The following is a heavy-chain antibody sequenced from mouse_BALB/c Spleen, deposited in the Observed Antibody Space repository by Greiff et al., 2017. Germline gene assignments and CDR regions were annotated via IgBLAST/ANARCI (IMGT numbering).Heavy chain of an antibody. V-gene: IGHV14-4*02. CDR3: NRITTGY. CDR2: IDPENGDT. CDR1: GFNIKDYY. D-gene: IGHD1-1*01. Sequence: VHVKQSGAELVRSGASVKLSCTASGFNIKDYYMHWVKQRPEQGLEWIGWIDPENGDTEYAPKFQGKATMTADTSSNTAYLQLSSLTSEDTAVYYCNRITTGYWGQGTLVTVSA. J-gene: IGHJ3*01.